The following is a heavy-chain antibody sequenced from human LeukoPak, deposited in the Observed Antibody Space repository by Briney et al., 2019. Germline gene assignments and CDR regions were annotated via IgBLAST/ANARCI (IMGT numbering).Heavy chain of an antibody. V-gene: IGHV1-8*01. D-gene: IGHD2-15*01. J-gene: IGHJ4*02. CDR1: GYTFTSYD. CDR2: MNPNSGNT. CDR3: ARGRAGYCSGGSCFFDY. Sequence: ASVKVSFTASGYTFTSYDINWVRQATGQGLEWMGWMNPNSGNTGYAQKFQGRVTMTRNTSISTAYMELSSLRSEDTAVYYCARGRAGYCSGGSCFFDYWGQGTLVTVSS.